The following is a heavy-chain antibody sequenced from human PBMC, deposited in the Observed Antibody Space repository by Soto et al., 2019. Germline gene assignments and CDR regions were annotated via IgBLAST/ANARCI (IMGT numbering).Heavy chain of an antibody. Sequence: ASVKVSCKASGYACIAYYMHWVRQAPGQGLAWMGWINPSTNVAKYAQKFQGRVTTTRDTSNNTAYMERSRLRSDDTAVYFFARAHWNDRPLDYWGQGTLVTVSS. CDR3: ARAHWNDRPLDY. V-gene: IGHV1-2*02. J-gene: IGHJ4*02. D-gene: IGHD1-1*01. CDR1: GYACIAYY. CDR2: INPSTNVA.